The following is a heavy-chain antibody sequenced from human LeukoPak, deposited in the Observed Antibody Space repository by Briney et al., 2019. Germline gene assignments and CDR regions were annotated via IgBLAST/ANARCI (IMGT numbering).Heavy chain of an antibody. CDR2: ISSSGTTI. CDR3: ARTTAGERFDP. J-gene: IGHJ5*02. CDR1: GFPFSGYE. D-gene: IGHD1-1*01. Sequence: GGSLRLSCAASGFPFSGYEMNWVRQAPGKGLEWLSYISSSGTTIYYADSVKGRFTISGDNAKNSLYLQMNSLRGEDTAVYYCARTTAGERFDPWGQGTLVTVSP. V-gene: IGHV3-48*03.